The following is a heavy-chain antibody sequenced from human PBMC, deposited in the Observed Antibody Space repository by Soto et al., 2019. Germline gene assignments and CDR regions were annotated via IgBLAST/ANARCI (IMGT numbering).Heavy chain of an antibody. CDR1: GFTFSSYG. CDR3: ARDLLPQAGYGMDV. V-gene: IGHV3-33*01. J-gene: IGHJ6*02. CDR2: IWYDGSNK. D-gene: IGHD2-15*01. Sequence: GGSLRLSCAASGFTFSSYGMHWVRRAPGKGLEWVAVIWYDGSNKYYADSVKGRFTISRDNSKNTLYLQMNSLRAEDTAVYYCARDLLPQAGYGMDVWGQGTTVTFSS.